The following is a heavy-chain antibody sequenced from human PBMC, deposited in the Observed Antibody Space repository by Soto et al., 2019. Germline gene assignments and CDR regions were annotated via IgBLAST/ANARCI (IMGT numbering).Heavy chain of an antibody. V-gene: IGHV1-2*04. J-gene: IGHJ6*02. D-gene: IGHD3-16*02. CDR3: ARDLRDYVWGSYRKGYYYCYGMDV. CDR1: GYTFTGYY. Sequence: VASVKVSCKASGYTFTGYYMHWVRQAPGQGLEWMGWINPNSGGTNYAQKFQGWVTMTRDTSISTAYMELSRLRSDDTAVYYCARDLRDYVWGSYRKGYYYCYGMDVWGQGTTVTVSS. CDR2: INPNSGGT.